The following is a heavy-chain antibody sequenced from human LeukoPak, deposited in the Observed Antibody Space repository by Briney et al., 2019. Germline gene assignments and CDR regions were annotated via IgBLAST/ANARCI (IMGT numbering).Heavy chain of an antibody. Sequence: GASVKVSCKASGYTFTSYDINWVRQATGQGLEWMGWMNPNSGNTGYAQKFQGRVTMTRNTSISTAYTELSRLRSDDTAVYYCARGYCSGGSCPTAVSWGQGTLVTVSS. V-gene: IGHV1-8*01. CDR3: ARGYCSGGSCPTAVS. D-gene: IGHD2-15*01. CDR1: GYTFTSYD. CDR2: MNPNSGNT. J-gene: IGHJ4*02.